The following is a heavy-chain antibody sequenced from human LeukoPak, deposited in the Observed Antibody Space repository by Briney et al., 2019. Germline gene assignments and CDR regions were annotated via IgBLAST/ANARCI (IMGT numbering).Heavy chain of an antibody. CDR1: GGSVSGYY. CDR3: ARGSYGDYVRLDY. J-gene: IGHJ4*02. Sequence: SETLSLTCVVSGGSVSGYYWGWIRQPPGRGLEWIGYVYYSGSTNYNPSFKSRITISVDTSRNQFSLQLSSVTAADTAVYYCARGSYGDYVRLDYWGQGTLVTVSS. CDR2: VYYSGST. V-gene: IGHV4-59*02. D-gene: IGHD4-17*01.